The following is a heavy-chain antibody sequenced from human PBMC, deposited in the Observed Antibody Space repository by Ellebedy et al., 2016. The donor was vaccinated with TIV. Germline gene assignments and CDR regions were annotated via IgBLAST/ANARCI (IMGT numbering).Heavy chain of an antibody. CDR1: GYTFTGYY. J-gene: IGHJ4*02. CDR2: ISAYNGNT. V-gene: IGHV1-18*04. Sequence: ASVKVSCKASGYTFTGYYMHWVRQAPGQGLEWMGWISAYNGNTNYAQKLQGRVTMTTDTSTSTAYMELRSLRSDDTAVYYCARAMGVSSSSDLDYWGQGTLVTVSS. D-gene: IGHD6-6*01. CDR3: ARAMGVSSSSDLDY.